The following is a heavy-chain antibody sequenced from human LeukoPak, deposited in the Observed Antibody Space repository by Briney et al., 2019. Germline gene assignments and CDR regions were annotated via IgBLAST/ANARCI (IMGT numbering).Heavy chain of an antibody. D-gene: IGHD2-21*02. CDR3: ARVPALRVVTTPTYFDL. CDR1: GDSISSYY. V-gene: IGHV4-59*01. J-gene: IGHJ4*02. Sequence: PSETLSLTCTVSGDSISSYYWSWIRQPPGKGLEWIGYVSYTGSTNYNPSLRSRLTISADTSKNQFSLKLSSVTAADTAVYYCARVPALRVVTTPTYFDLWGQGTLVTVSS. CDR2: VSYTGST.